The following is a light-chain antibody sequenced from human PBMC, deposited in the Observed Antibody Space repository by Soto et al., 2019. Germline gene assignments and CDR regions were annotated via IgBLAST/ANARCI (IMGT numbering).Light chain of an antibody. V-gene: IGLV2-14*01. CDR2: DVS. Sequence: QSALTQPASVSGSPGQSITISCTGTSGDVAGYNYVSWFQQHPGKAPKLMIFDVSNRPSGVSNRFSGSKSGNTASLTISGLQAEDEADYYCSSYAGIYTYVFVTGTKVTVL. J-gene: IGLJ1*01. CDR3: SSYAGIYTYV. CDR1: SGDVAGYNY.